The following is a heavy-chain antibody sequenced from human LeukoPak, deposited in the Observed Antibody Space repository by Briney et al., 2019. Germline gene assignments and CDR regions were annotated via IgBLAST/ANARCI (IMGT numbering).Heavy chain of an antibody. CDR1: GYTFTSYG. CDR3: ARDLSIMVRGVMGMGY. D-gene: IGHD3-10*01. Sequence: ASVKVSCKASGYTFTSYGISWVRQAPGQGLEWMGWISAYNGNTNYAQKLQGRVTMTTDTSTSTAYMELRSLRSDDTAVYYCARDLSIMVRGVMGMGYWGQGTLVTVSS. J-gene: IGHJ4*02. V-gene: IGHV1-18*01. CDR2: ISAYNGNT.